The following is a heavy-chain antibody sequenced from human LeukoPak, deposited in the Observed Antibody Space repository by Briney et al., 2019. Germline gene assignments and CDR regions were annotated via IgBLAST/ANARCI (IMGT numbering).Heavy chain of an antibody. J-gene: IGHJ4*02. Sequence: GSLRLSCAASGFTFSSCDMSWVRQAPGKGLEWVSGINKSGGGTYYADSVKGRFTMSRDNSKNTLFLQMNSLRAEDTAVYYCAKVTWSSSGSDYWGQGTLVTVSS. CDR2: INKSGGGT. CDR1: GFTFSSCD. CDR3: AKVTWSSSGSDY. V-gene: IGHV3-23*01. D-gene: IGHD6-19*01.